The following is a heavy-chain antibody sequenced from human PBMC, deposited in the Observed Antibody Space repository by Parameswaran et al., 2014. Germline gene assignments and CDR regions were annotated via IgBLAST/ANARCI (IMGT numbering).Heavy chain of an antibody. CDR3: AKTIEQWLVYYGMDV. J-gene: IGHJ6*02. V-gene: IGHV3-23*01. D-gene: IGHD6-19*01. Sequence: VRQAPGKGLEWVSAISGSGGSTYYADSVKGRFTISRDNSKNTLYLQMNSLRAEDTAVYYCAKTIEQWLVYYGMDVWGQGTTVTVSS. CDR2: ISGSGGST.